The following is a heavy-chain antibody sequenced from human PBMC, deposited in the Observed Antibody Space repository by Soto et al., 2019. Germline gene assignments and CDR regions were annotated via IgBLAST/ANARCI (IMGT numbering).Heavy chain of an antibody. CDR2: ISSTTNYI. J-gene: IGHJ4*02. CDR1: GFTFSNYA. CDR3: ARESEDLTSNFDY. Sequence: PGGSLRLSCAASGFTFSNYAMTWVRQAPGKGLEWVSVISSTTNYIYYGDSMKGRFTISRDNAKNSLYLEMNSLRAEDTAVYYCARESEDLTSNFDYWGQGTLVTVSS. V-gene: IGHV3-21*06.